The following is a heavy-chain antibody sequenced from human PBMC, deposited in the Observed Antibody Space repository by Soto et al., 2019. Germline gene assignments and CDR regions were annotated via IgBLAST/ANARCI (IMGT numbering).Heavy chain of an antibody. Sequence: GXLNLSCVCSGFXCSNYWVIWVRHTPGNGLEFVANISPDGSAKAYVDSVKCEFTVYRDNAKNSMYLKLNSLTSEDTAVYFCAAWDISNPWGQGTLGTVSS. D-gene: IGHD2-15*01. CDR3: AAWDISNP. CDR2: ISPDGSAK. CDR1: GFXCSNYW. V-gene: IGHV3-7*01. J-gene: IGHJ5*02.